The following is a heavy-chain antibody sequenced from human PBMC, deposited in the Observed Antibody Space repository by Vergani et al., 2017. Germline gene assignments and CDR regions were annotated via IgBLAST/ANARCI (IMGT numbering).Heavy chain of an antibody. D-gene: IGHD3-22*01. Sequence: QVQLQESGPGLVKPSGTLSLTCAVSGGSISSSYYWSWIRQPPGKGLEWIGYIYYSGSTNYNPSLKSRVTISVDTSKNQFSLKLSSVTAADTAVYYCARAWRYYYDSSGYYHDYWGQGTLVTVSS. CDR2: IYYSGST. V-gene: IGHV4-61*01. CDR3: ARAWRYYYDSSGYYHDY. J-gene: IGHJ4*02. CDR1: GGSISSSYY.